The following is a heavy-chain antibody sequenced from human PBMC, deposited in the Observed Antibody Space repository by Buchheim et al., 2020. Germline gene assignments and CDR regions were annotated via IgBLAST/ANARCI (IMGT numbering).Heavy chain of an antibody. CDR3: AKDQQDNDFWSGYYTHPIDY. J-gene: IGHJ4*02. CDR1: GFTFSSYA. CDR2: ISGSGGST. D-gene: IGHD3-3*01. V-gene: IGHV3-23*01. Sequence: EVQLLESGGGLVQPGGSLRLSCAASGFTFSSYAMSWVRQAPGKGLEWVSAISGSGGSTYYADSVKGRLTISRDNSKNTLYLQMNSLRAEDTAVYYCAKDQQDNDFWSGYYTHPIDYWGQGTL.